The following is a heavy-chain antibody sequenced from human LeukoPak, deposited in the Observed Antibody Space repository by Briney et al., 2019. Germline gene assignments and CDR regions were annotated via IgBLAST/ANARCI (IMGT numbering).Heavy chain of an antibody. CDR3: ARTDLVFGVVTYFDY. CDR1: GGSISSDY. D-gene: IGHD3-3*01. Sequence: SETLSLTCTVSGGSISSDYWSWIRQPPGKGLEWIGYIYYSGSTNYNPSLKSRVTISVDTSKNQFSLKLSSVTAADTAVYYCARTDLVFGVVTYFDYWGQGTLVTVSS. CDR2: IYYSGST. J-gene: IGHJ4*02. V-gene: IGHV4-59*01.